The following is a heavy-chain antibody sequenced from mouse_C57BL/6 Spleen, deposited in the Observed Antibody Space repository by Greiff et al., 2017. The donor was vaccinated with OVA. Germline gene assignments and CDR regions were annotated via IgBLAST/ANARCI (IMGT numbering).Heavy chain of an antibody. CDR2: INPSTGGT. J-gene: IGHJ2*01. Sequence: EVKLMESGPELVKPGASVKISCKASGYSFTGYYMNWVKQSPEKSLEWIGEINPSTGGTTYNQKFKAKATLTVDKSSSTAYMQLKSLTSEDSAVYYCARGGFDYWGQGTTLTVSS. CDR3: ARGGFDY. V-gene: IGHV1-42*01. CDR1: GYSFTGYY.